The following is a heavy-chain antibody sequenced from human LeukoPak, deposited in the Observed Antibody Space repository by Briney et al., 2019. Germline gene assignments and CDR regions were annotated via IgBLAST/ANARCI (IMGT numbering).Heavy chain of an antibody. Sequence: SVKVPCKASGGTFSSYAISWVRQAPGQGLEWMGGIIPIFGTANYAQKFQGRVTITADESTSTAYMELSSLRSEDTAVYYCARAGQWLVHFDYWGQGTLVTVSS. V-gene: IGHV1-69*13. CDR1: GGTFSSYA. CDR2: IIPIFGTA. J-gene: IGHJ4*02. CDR3: ARAGQWLVHFDY. D-gene: IGHD6-19*01.